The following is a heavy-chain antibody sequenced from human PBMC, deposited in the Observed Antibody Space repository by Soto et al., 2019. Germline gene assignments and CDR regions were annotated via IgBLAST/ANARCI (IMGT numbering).Heavy chain of an antibody. J-gene: IGHJ4*02. CDR1: GFTFSSYE. Sequence: EVQLVESGGGLVQPGGSLRLSCAASGFTFSSYEMNWVRQAPGKGLEWVSYISSSGSTIYYADSVKGRFTISRDNAKNSRYLQMNSLRAEDTAVYYCAREHGDYIDYWGQGTLVTVSS. V-gene: IGHV3-48*03. D-gene: IGHD4-17*01. CDR3: AREHGDYIDY. CDR2: ISSSGSTI.